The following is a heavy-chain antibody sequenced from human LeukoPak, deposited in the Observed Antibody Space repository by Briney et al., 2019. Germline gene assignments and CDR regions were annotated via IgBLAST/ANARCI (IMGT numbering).Heavy chain of an antibody. CDR3: TRSQYYGMDV. CDR1: GYTFTGYY. J-gene: IGHJ6*02. CDR2: INPTGGST. Sequence: ASVKVSCKASGYTFTGYYMHWVRQAPGQGLEWMGMINPTGGSTSYAQKFQGRVTMTRDTSTSTVYMELSSLRSEDTAVYYCTRSQYYGMDVWGQGTTVTVSS. V-gene: IGHV1-46*01.